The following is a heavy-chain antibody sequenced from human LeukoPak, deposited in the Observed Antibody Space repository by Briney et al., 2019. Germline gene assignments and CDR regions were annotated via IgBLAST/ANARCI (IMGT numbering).Heavy chain of an antibody. J-gene: IGHJ4*02. CDR2: TSGSGGST. CDR3: AKDHPTYSSGWGPFDY. D-gene: IGHD6-19*01. CDR1: ASTSSRKA. V-gene: IGHV3-23*01. Sequence: GRSLRLSSAASASTSSRKAISWVRQAAGKLLKWVSGTSGSGGSTYYADSVKGRFTISRDNSKNTLYLQMNSLRAEDTAVYYCAKDHPTYSSGWGPFDYWGQGTLVTVSA.